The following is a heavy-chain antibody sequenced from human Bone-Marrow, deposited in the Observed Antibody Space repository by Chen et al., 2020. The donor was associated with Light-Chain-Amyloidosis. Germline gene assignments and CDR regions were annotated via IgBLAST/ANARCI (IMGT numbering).Heavy chain of an antibody. V-gene: IGHV5-51*01. Sequence: ELQLVQSGPEVKKPGESLKSPCKGSGYTFPNYWIGWVRQMPGKGLEWMGVIYPDDSDARYSPSFEGQVTITADKSIATAYLQWRSLKASDAAMYYCAGRRDGYNFDYWGQGTLVTVSS. J-gene: IGHJ4*02. CDR3: AGRRDGYNFDY. D-gene: IGHD5-12*01. CDR1: GYTFPNYW. CDR2: IYPDDSDA.